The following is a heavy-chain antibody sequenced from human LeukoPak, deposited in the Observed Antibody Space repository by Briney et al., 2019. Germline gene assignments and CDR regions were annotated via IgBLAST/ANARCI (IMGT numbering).Heavy chain of an antibody. CDR1: GFTFSSYA. CDR2: ISYDGSNK. J-gene: IGHJ4*02. V-gene: IGHV3-30-3*01. CDR3: ASSRWLQLLTLDY. D-gene: IGHD5-24*01. Sequence: GSLRLSCAASGFTFSSYAMHWVRQAPGKGLEWGAVISYDGSNKYYADSVKGRFTISRDNSKNTLYLQMNSLRAEDTAVYYCASSRWLQLLTLDYWGQGTLVTVSS.